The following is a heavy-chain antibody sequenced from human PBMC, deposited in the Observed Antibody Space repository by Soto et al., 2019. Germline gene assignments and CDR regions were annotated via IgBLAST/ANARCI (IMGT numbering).Heavy chain of an antibody. D-gene: IGHD6-13*01. CDR3: ARVPGKQQLVRGEYFQH. J-gene: IGHJ1*01. V-gene: IGHV1-18*01. Sequence: QVQLVQSGAEVKKPGASVKVSCKASGYTFTSYGISWVRQAPGQGLEWMGWISAYNGNTNYAQKLQGRVTMTTDTSXSXXYMELRSLRSDDTAVYYCARVPGKQQLVRGEYFQHWGPGTLVTVSS. CDR1: GYTFTSYG. CDR2: ISAYNGNT.